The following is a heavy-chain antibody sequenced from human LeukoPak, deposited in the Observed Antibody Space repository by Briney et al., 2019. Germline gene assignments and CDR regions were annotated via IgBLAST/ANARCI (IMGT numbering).Heavy chain of an antibody. D-gene: IGHD3-16*01. CDR1: GITFSSYA. V-gene: IGHV3-23*01. J-gene: IGHJ4*02. Sequence: GGSLRLSCAASGITFSSYAMSWVRQAPGKGLEWVSGISGSGDSTYYADSVKGRFTISRDNSKKTLSLQMNSLRAEDTAVYYCAIPRYTYFPFDYWGQGTRVTVSS. CDR3: AIPRYTYFPFDY. CDR2: ISGSGDST.